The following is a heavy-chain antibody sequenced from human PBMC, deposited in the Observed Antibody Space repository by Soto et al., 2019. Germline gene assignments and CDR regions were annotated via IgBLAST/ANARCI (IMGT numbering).Heavy chain of an antibody. V-gene: IGHV3-23*01. Sequence: PGGSLRLSCAASGFTFSSYAMNWVRQAPGKGLEWVSAISGTGFSTYYTDSVKGRFTISRDNSKNTLYLQMNSLRAEDTAVYYCARATYYYDSSGYSAGYGLDVWGQGTTVTVSS. CDR2: ISGTGFST. CDR3: ARATYYYDSSGYSAGYGLDV. CDR1: GFTFSSYA. D-gene: IGHD3-22*01. J-gene: IGHJ6*02.